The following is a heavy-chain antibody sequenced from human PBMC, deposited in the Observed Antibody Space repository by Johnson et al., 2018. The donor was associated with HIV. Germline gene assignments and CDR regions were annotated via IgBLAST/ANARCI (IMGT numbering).Heavy chain of an antibody. J-gene: IGHJ3*02. CDR3: ANSLLLDAFNI. CDR2: INSDGSST. V-gene: IGHV3-74*02. CDR1: GFTFSSYW. Sequence: VQLVESGGGVVQPGRSLRLSCEVSGFTFSSYWMHWVRQAPGKGLVWVSRINSDGSSTSYADSVKGRFTISRDNAKNTLYLQMNSLRAEDTTVYYCANSLLLDAFNIWGQGTMVTVSS. D-gene: IGHD4-23*01.